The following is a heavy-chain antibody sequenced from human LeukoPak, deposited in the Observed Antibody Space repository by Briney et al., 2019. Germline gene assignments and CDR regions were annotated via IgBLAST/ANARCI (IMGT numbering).Heavy chain of an antibody. CDR2: IIPTFGTA. CDR1: GGTFSSYA. D-gene: IGHD3-22*01. Sequence: ASVKVSCKASGGTFSSYAISWVRQAPGQGPEWMGGIIPTFGTANYAQKFQGRVTITTDESTSTAYMELSSLRSEDTAVYYCAREANGDYYDSSGYYPDAFDIWGQGTMVTVSS. CDR3: AREANGDYYDSSGYYPDAFDI. V-gene: IGHV1-69*05. J-gene: IGHJ3*02.